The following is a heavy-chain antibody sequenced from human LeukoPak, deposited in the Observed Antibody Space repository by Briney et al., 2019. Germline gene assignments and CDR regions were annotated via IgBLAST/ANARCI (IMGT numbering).Heavy chain of an antibody. Sequence: GGSLRLSCAASGFTFSSYEMNWVRQAPGKGLEWVAFIRNDESNKYYADSVKGRFTISRDNSKNTVYLQMSSLRPEDTAMYYCAKYCSSTNCYWAWGQGTLVTVSS. D-gene: IGHD2-2*01. CDR3: AKYCSSTNCYWA. CDR2: IRNDESNK. CDR1: GFTFSSYE. J-gene: IGHJ4*02. V-gene: IGHV3-30*02.